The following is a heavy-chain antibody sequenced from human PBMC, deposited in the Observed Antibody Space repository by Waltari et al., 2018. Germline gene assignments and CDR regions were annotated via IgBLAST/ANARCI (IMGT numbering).Heavy chain of an antibody. Sequence: QAQLVQSGAGVRKPGSSVKVSSKASGFSLTSYELDWVRQAPGHGLECMGWTSTYKGNTNHPQSLQFRLIMTTDTSTSGSEIELRSLTSDDPAIYYSVRMSLYTSAYFNSSGHGTLATVSS. D-gene: IGHD3-16*01. CDR3: VRMSLYTSAYFNS. CDR1: GFSLTSYE. V-gene: IGHV1-18*01. J-gene: IGHJ4*01. CDR2: TSTYKGNT.